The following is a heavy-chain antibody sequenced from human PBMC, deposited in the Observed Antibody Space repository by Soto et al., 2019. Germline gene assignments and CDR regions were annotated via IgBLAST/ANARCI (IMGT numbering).Heavy chain of an antibody. CDR3: ARHDFGYQLLYRHYFDY. Sequence: SETLSLTCTVSGGSISSSSYYWGWIRQPPGKGLEWIGSIYYSGSTYYNPSLKSRVTISVDTSKNQFSLKLSSVTAADTAVYYCARHDFGYQLLYRHYFDYWGQGTLVTVSS. J-gene: IGHJ4*02. CDR2: IYYSGST. D-gene: IGHD2-2*02. CDR1: GGSISSSSYY. V-gene: IGHV4-39*01.